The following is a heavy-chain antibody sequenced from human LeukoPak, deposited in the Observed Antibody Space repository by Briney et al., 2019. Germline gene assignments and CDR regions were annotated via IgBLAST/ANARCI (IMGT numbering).Heavy chain of an antibody. Sequence: PSETLSLTCTVSGVSISSGDYYWSWIRQPPGKGLEWIGYIYYSGSTYYNPSLKSRVTISVDTSKNQFSLKLSSVTAADTAVYYCARVGQEFGELLNFDYWGQGTLVTVSS. CDR3: ARVGQEFGELLNFDY. V-gene: IGHV4-30-4*01. CDR2: IYYSGST. CDR1: GVSISSGDYY. J-gene: IGHJ4*02. D-gene: IGHD3-10*01.